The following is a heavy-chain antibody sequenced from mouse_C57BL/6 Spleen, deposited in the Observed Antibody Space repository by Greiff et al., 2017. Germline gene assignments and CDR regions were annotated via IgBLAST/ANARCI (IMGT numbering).Heavy chain of an antibody. J-gene: IGHJ2*01. Sequence: VMLVESGGGLVKPGGSLKLSCAASGFPFSSYAMSWVRQTPEKRLAWVATISDGGSYTYYPDNVKGRFTISRDNAKNNLYLQMSHLKSEDTAMYYCARDNYGSSYYFDYWGQGTTLTVSS. V-gene: IGHV5-4*01. CDR2: ISDGGSYT. CDR3: ARDNYGSSYYFDY. D-gene: IGHD1-1*01. CDR1: GFPFSSYA.